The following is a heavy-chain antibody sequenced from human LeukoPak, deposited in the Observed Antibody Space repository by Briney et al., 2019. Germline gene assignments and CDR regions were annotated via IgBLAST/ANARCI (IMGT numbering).Heavy chain of an antibody. Sequence: SQTLSLTCTVSGGSISSGRYYWSWIRQPAGKGLEWIGRIYTSGSTNYNPSLKSRVTISVDTSKNQFSLKLSSVTAADTAVYYCAREDTGIVGAQANWGQGTLVTVSS. D-gene: IGHD1-26*01. CDR1: GGSISSGRYY. CDR2: IYTSGST. V-gene: IGHV4-61*02. CDR3: AREDTGIVGAQAN. J-gene: IGHJ4*02.